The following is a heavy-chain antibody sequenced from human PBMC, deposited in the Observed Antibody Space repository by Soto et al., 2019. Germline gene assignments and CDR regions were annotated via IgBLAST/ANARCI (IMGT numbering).Heavy chain of an antibody. CDR3: AKDPWYYDILTGFGRTTFDY. J-gene: IGHJ4*02. CDR2: IRNDESNK. Sequence: GGSLRLSCEASGFTFSSHGMHWVRQAPGKELEWVAVIRNDESNKKYGDPVKGRFTISRDNSRNTLYLQMNSLRAEDTAVYYCAKDPWYYDILTGFGRTTFDYWGQGTLVTVSS. D-gene: IGHD3-9*01. V-gene: IGHV3-30*02. CDR1: GFTFSSHG.